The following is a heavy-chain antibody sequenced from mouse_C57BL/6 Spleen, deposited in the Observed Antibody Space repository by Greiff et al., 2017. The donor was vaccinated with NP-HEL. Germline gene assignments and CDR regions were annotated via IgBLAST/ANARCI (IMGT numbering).Heavy chain of an antibody. CDR2: ISSGSSTI. J-gene: IGHJ1*03. D-gene: IGHD1-2*01. Sequence: EVQLVESGGGLVKPGGSLKLSCAASGFTFSDYGMHWVRQAPEKGLEWVAYISSGSSTIYYADTVKGRFTISRDNAKNTLFLQMTSLRSEDTAMYYCARGYYGPWYFDVWGTGTTVTVSS. CDR1: GFTFSDYG. CDR3: ARGYYGPWYFDV. V-gene: IGHV5-17*01.